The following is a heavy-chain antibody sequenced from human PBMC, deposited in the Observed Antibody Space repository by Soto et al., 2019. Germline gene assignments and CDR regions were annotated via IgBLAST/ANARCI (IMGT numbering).Heavy chain of an antibody. D-gene: IGHD4-17*01. V-gene: IGHV4-31*03. Sequence: PSETLSLTCTLSGVSITSGAYYWTWVRQHPGKGLEWIGYIYYNGNTYFSPSLKSRLTISIDTSKNQFSLKLSSVTAADTAMYYCERARLRAVCAFDFWGQGTMVTVSS. CDR1: GVSITSGAYY. J-gene: IGHJ3*01. CDR3: ERARLRAVCAFDF. CDR2: IYYNGNT.